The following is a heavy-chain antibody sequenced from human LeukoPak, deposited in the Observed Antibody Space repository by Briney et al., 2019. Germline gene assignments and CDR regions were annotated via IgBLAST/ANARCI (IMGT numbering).Heavy chain of an antibody. V-gene: IGHV1-18*01. CDR3: ARVVGLLLVGGGDWFDP. D-gene: IGHD1-26*01. J-gene: IGHJ5*02. Sequence: ASVKVSCKASGYTFTSYGISWVRQAPGQGLEWMGWISAYNGNTNYAQKLQGRVTMTTDTSTSTAYMELRSLRSDDTAVYYCARVVGLLLVGGGDWFDPWGQGTLVTVSS. CDR2: ISAYNGNT. CDR1: GYTFTSYG.